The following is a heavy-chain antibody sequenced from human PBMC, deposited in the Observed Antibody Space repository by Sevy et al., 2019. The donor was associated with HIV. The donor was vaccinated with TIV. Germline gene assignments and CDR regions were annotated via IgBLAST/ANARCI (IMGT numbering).Heavy chain of an antibody. V-gene: IGHV3-15*01. CDR1: GLSFTSAC. Sequence: GGSLRISCAASGLSFTSACMSWVRQAPGKGLEWVGRIKSKTDGERTDYPAPVRGRFTISRDDSNNTLYLQMNSLETEDTAVYYCTTTLSTAHYIVVWGQGTTVTVSS. J-gene: IGHJ6*02. CDR3: TTTLSTAHYIVV. D-gene: IGHD3-16*02. CDR2: IKSKTDGERT.